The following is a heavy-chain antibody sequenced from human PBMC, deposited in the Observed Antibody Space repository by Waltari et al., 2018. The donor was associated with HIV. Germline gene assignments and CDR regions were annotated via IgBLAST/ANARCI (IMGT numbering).Heavy chain of an antibody. J-gene: IGHJ3*02. CDR1: GFTFSSYG. D-gene: IGHD2-2*03. CDR2: IWYDGTNK. V-gene: IGHV3-33*01. Sequence: QVQLVESGGGVVQPGRSLGLSCAASGFTFSSYGIPWVRQAPGKGPEWVAVIWYDGTNKYYADSVKGRFTISRDNSKNTLYLQMNSLRAEDTALYYCVRDLGIVVVQDAFDIWGQGTLVTVSS. CDR3: VRDLGIVVVQDAFDI.